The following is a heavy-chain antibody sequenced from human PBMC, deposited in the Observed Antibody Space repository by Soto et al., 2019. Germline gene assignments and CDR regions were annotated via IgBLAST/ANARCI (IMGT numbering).Heavy chain of an antibody. J-gene: IGHJ3*02. Sequence: QLQLQESGSGLVKPSQTLSLTCSVSGASISSGGYSWNWIRQPPGKGLEWIGYIYHSGSTYYNPSLKSRVTISVDKSKNQFSLKLSSVTAADTAVYYCARDDLNGYCFDIWGQGTMVTVSS. CDR2: IYHSGST. D-gene: IGHD3-9*01. CDR1: GASISSGGYS. CDR3: ARDDLNGYCFDI. V-gene: IGHV4-30-2*01.